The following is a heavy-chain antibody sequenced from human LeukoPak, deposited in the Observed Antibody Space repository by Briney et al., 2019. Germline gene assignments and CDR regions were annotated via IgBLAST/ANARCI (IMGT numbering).Heavy chain of an antibody. V-gene: IGHV4-38-2*02. Sequence: PEALSLTCTVSGYSISSGYDWGWIRQPPGKGLEWIGSIYHNGSTYYNPSLKSRVTISVDTSKNQFSLKLSSVTAADTAVYYCARDRGPAAAIFDYWGQGTLVTVSS. CDR3: ARDRGPAAAIFDY. CDR1: GYSISSGYD. CDR2: IYHNGST. D-gene: IGHD2-2*01. J-gene: IGHJ4*02.